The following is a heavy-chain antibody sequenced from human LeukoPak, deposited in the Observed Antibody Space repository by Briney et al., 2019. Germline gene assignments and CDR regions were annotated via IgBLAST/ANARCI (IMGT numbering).Heavy chain of an antibody. CDR2: IYPGDSDT. J-gene: IGHJ6*03. V-gene: IGHV5-51*01. D-gene: IGHD6-13*01. CDR3: ARLPSSSWYYYYYMDV. CDR1: GYSFTSYW. Sequence: GESLQISCKGSGYSFTSYWIGWVRQMPGKGLEWMGIIYPGDSDTRYSPSFQGQVTISADKSISTAYLQWSSLKASDTAMYYCARLPSSSWYYYYYMDVWGKGTTVTVSS.